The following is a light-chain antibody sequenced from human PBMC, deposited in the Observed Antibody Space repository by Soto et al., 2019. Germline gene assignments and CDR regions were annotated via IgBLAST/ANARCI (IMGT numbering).Light chain of an antibody. CDR2: YDD. Sequence: QSALTQPRSVSGSPGQSVTISCTATGSDVGDSSHVSWYQLHPGKAPKLLIYYDDLLPSGVSDRFSGSKSGTSASLAISGLQSEDEAGYYCAAWDDSLNGPVFGGGTKLTVL. CDR3: AAWDDSLNGPV. V-gene: IGLV1-36*01. J-gene: IGLJ2*01. CDR1: GSDVGDSSH.